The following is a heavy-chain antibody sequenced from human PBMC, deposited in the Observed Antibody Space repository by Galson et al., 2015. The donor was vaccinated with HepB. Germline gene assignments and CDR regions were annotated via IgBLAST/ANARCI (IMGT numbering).Heavy chain of an antibody. CDR2: FDPEDGET. D-gene: IGHD3-10*01. Sequence: SVKVSCKVSGYTLTELSMHWVRQAPGKGLEWMGGFDPEDGETIYAQKFQGRVTMTEDTSTDTAYMELSSLRSEDTAVYYCATWRDWFGELFFDYWGQGTLVTVSS. J-gene: IGHJ4*02. CDR1: GYTLTELS. CDR3: ATWRDWFGELFFDY. V-gene: IGHV1-24*01.